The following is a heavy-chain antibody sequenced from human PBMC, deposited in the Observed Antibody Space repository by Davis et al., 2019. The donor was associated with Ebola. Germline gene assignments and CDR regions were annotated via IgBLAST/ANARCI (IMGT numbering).Heavy chain of an antibody. CDR2: MNPNSGNT. V-gene: IGHV1-8*01. CDR1: GYTFTSYD. D-gene: IGHD3-22*01. CDR3: ARGKNYYPSNWFDP. Sequence: ASVKVSCKASGYTFTSYDINWVRQATGQGLEWMGWMNPNSGNTGYAQKFQGRVTMTRNSSISTAYMELSSLRSEDTAVYYCARGKNYYPSNWFDPWGQGTLVTVSS. J-gene: IGHJ5*02.